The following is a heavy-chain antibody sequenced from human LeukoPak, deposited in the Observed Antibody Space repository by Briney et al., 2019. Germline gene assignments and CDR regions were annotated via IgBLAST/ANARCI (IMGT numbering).Heavy chain of an antibody. CDR3: AKDGVATIGGNYYYYMDV. Sequence: PGGSLRLSCAASGFTFSSYAMSWVRQAPGKGLGWVSAISGSGGSTYYADSVKGRFTISRDSSKNTLYLQMNSLRAEDTAVYYCAKDGVATIGGNYYYYMDVWGKGTTVTVSS. CDR2: ISGSGGST. D-gene: IGHD5-12*01. V-gene: IGHV3-23*01. CDR1: GFTFSSYA. J-gene: IGHJ6*03.